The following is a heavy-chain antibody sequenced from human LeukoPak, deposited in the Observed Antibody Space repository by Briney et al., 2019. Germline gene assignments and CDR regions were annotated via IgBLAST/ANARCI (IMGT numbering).Heavy chain of an antibody. Sequence: SETLSLTCAVYGGSFSGYYWSWIRQPPGKGLEWIGEINHSGSTNYNPSLKSRVTISVDTSKNQISLKLSSVTAADTAVYYCARGGVRGQLRIDYWGQGTLVTVSS. CDR3: ARGGVRGQLRIDY. V-gene: IGHV4-34*01. J-gene: IGHJ4*02. D-gene: IGHD2-2*01. CDR1: GGSFSGYY. CDR2: INHSGST.